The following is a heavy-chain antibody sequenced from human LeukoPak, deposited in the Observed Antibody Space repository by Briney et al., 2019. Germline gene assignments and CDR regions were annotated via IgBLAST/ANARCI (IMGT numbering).Heavy chain of an antibody. CDR3: AKDSKRYPLDYYMDV. CDR2: ISASGGTT. CDR1: GLTLSNYA. J-gene: IGHJ6*03. V-gene: IGHV3-23*01. D-gene: IGHD1-14*01. Sequence: GGSLRLSCAASGLTLSNYAMIWVRQAPGEGLWRGSSISASGGTTYYADSVKGRFTISRDNPKNTLYLQMSSLSAEDTAIYYCAKDSKRYPLDYYMDVWGKGTTVTVSS.